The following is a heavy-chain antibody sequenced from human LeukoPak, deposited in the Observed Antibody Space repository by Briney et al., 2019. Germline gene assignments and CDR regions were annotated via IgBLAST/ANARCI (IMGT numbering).Heavy chain of an antibody. CDR2: MNPNSGNT. D-gene: IGHD3-10*01. J-gene: IGHJ6*02. CDR3: AREGGSGSYYNLSYYYYVMDV. V-gene: IGHV1-8*01. Sequence: ASVKLSCKASGYTFTSYDINWVRQATGQGLEWMGWMNPNSGNTGYAQKLKGRVTMTRNTSISTAYMELSSLRSEDTAVYYCAREGGSGSYYNLSYYYYVMDVWGQGTTVTVSS. CDR1: GYTFTSYD.